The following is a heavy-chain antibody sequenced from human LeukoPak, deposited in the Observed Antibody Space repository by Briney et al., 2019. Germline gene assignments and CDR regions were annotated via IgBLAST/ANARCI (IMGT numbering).Heavy chain of an antibody. Sequence: GGSLRLSCAASGFTFTSYWMSWVRQAPGKGLEWVGNIKQDGSEIDYVDSLKGRFTISRDNAKNSVYLQMNSLSAEDTALYYCARIGYRSSTFDYWGQGTLVTVSS. J-gene: IGHJ4*02. CDR2: IKQDGSEI. V-gene: IGHV3-7*01. CDR3: ARIGYRSSTFDY. D-gene: IGHD6-13*01. CDR1: GFTFTSYW.